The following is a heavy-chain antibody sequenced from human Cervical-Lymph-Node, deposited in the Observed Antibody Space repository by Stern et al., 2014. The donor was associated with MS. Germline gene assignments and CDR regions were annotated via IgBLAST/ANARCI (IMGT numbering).Heavy chain of an antibody. D-gene: IGHD1-7*01. V-gene: IGHV3-7*01. J-gene: IGHJ5*02. CDR1: GFTFSNYW. CDR2: IKPAGSEK. CDR3: ARAFRELGT. Sequence: EVQLVESGGGLVQPGASLRLSCEVSGFTFSNYWMTWVRQAPGKGLEWVASIKPAGSEKSYVASVKGRFTISRDKAKQSHYMQMNSLRAEDTVVYYFARAFRELGTWGQGTLGTVSS.